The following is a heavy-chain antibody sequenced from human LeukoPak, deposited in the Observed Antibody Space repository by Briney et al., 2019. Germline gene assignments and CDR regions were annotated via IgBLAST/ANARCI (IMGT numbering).Heavy chain of an antibody. Sequence: GGSLRLSCAASGFTFSSYGMHWVRQAPGKGLEWVAVIWYDGSNKYYADSVKGRFTISRDNSKNTLYLQMNSLRADDTAVYYCAGPSGWYEPIDYWGQGTLVTVSS. D-gene: IGHD6-19*01. CDR2: IWYDGSNK. V-gene: IGHV3-33*01. CDR1: GFTFSSYG. J-gene: IGHJ4*02. CDR3: AGPSGWYEPIDY.